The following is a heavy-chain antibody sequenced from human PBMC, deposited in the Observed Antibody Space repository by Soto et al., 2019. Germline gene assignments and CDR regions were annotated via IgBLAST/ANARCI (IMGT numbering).Heavy chain of an antibody. J-gene: IGHJ4*02. Sequence: PGGSLRLSCAASGFTFSSYAMHWVRQAPGKGLEWVAVISYDGSNKYYADSVKGRFTISRDNSKNTLYLQMNSLRAEDTAVYYRARSASFIVATITALIDYWGQGTLVTVSS. D-gene: IGHD5-12*01. CDR2: ISYDGSNK. CDR3: ARSASFIVATITALIDY. CDR1: GFTFSSYA. V-gene: IGHV3-30-3*01.